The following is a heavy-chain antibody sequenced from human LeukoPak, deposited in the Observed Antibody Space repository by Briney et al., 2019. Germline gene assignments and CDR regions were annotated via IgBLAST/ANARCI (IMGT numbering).Heavy chain of an antibody. CDR2: INSNSGAT. CDR1: RYTSTDYF. CDR3: ARDPIRGDGYNLDY. D-gene: IGHD5-12*01. J-gene: IGHJ4*02. V-gene: IGHV1-2*02. Sequence: ASVKVSCKASRYTSTDYFMHWVRQAPGQGFEWMGCINSNSGATNYAQKFQGRVTMTRDRFISTAYMELSSLTSDDTAVYYCARDPIRGDGYNLDYWGQGTLVTVSS.